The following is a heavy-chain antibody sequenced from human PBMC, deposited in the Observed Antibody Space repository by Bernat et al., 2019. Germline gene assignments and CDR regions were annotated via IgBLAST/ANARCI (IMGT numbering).Heavy chain of an antibody. CDR3: TRHGIEVAGFEDY. V-gene: IGHV3-73*02. CDR2: IRSKANSYAT. J-gene: IGHJ4*02. D-gene: IGHD6-19*01. CDR1: GFTFSGSA. Sequence: EVQLVESGGGLVQPGGSLKLSCAASGFTFSGSAMHWVRQASGKGLEWVGRIRSKANSYATAYAASVKGRFTISRDDSKNTAYLQMNSLKTEDTAVYYYTRHGIEVAGFEDYWGQGTLVTVSS.